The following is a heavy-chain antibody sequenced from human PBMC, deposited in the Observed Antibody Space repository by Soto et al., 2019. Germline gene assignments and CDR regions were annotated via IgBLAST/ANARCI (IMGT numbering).Heavy chain of an antibody. CDR3: ARDRPIGDYIWGSYRPNTVSGYYYMDV. CDR1: GGSISSGGYY. J-gene: IGHJ6*03. D-gene: IGHD3-16*02. CDR2: IYYSGST. Sequence: SETLSLTCTVSGGSISSGGYYWSWIRQHPGKGLEWIGYIYYSGSTYYNPSLKSRVTISVDTSKNQFSLKLSSVTAADTAVYYCARDRPIGDYIWGSYRPNTVSGYYYMDVWGKGTTVTV. V-gene: IGHV4-31*03.